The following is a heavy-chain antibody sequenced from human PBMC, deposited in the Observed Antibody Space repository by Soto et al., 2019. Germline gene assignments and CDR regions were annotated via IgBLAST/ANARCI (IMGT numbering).Heavy chain of an antibody. CDR3: ARGHTIFGVVIIPPLYYYMDV. J-gene: IGHJ6*03. D-gene: IGHD3-3*01. Sequence: ASVKVSCKASGYTFTGYYMHWVRQAPGQGPEWMGWINPNSGGTNYAQKFQGWVTMTRDTSISTAYMELSRLRSDDTAVYYCARGHTIFGVVIIPPLYYYMDVWGKGTTVTVSS. V-gene: IGHV1-2*04. CDR2: INPNSGGT. CDR1: GYTFTGYY.